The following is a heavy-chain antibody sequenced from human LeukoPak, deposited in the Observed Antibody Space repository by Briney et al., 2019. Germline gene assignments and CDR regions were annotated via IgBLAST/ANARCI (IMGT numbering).Heavy chain of an antibody. D-gene: IGHD6-6*01. V-gene: IGHV4-39*01. Sequence: PSETLSLTCTVSVGSISSSSSYWGWIRQPPGKGLEWIGSIYYSGSTYYNPSLKSRVTISVDTSKNQFSLKLSSVTAADTAVYYCARLPGRYSSSGFDYWGQGTLVTVSS. CDR3: ARLPGRYSSSGFDY. CDR2: IYYSGST. J-gene: IGHJ4*02. CDR1: VGSISSSSSY.